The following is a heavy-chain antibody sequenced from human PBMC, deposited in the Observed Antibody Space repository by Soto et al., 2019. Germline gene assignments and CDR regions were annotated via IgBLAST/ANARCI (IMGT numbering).Heavy chain of an antibody. V-gene: IGHV3-30*18. J-gene: IGHJ6*04. D-gene: IGHD3-10*01. Sequence: PGVSLRLSCLASGFTFSSCGMHWVRQAPGKGLEWVAVISYDGSNKYYADSVKGRFAISRDNSKNTLYLQMNSLRAEDTAVYYCAKDPNMVRGVIKNYYYYGTDVRGKGTTVTISS. CDR1: GFTFSSCG. CDR2: ISYDGSNK. CDR3: AKDPNMVRGVIKNYYYYGTDV.